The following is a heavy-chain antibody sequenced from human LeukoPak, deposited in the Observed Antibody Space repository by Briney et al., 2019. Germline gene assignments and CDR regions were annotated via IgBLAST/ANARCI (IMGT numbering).Heavy chain of an antibody. Sequence: ASVKVSCKASGGTFSSYAISWVRQAPGQGLEWMGIINPSGGSTSYAQKFQGRVTMTRDMSTSTVYMELSSLRSEDTAVYYCARAQGIADYWGQGTLVTVSS. CDR3: ARAQGIADY. D-gene: IGHD6-13*01. V-gene: IGHV1-46*01. CDR1: GGTFSSYA. J-gene: IGHJ4*02. CDR2: INPSGGST.